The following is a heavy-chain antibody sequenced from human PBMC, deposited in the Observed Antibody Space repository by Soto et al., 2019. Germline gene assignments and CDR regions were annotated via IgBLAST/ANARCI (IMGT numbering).Heavy chain of an antibody. Sequence: LSLTCTVSGGSISSGDYYWSWIRQPPGKGLEWIGYIYYSGSTYYNPSLKSRVTISVDTSKNQFSLKLSSVTAADTAVYYCARDAYYDSSGYYQGNDAFDIWGQGTMVTVSS. CDR1: GGSISSGDYY. CDR3: ARDAYYDSSGYYQGNDAFDI. CDR2: IYYSGST. V-gene: IGHV4-30-4*01. D-gene: IGHD3-22*01. J-gene: IGHJ3*02.